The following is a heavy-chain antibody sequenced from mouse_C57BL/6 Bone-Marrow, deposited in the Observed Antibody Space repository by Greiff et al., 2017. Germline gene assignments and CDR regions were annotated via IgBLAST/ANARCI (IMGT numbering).Heavy chain of an antibody. Sequence: VQLKESGPELVKPGDSVKISCKASGYSFTGYFMNWVMQSHGKSLEWIGRINPYNGDTFYNQKFKGKATLTVDKSSSTAHMELRSLTSEDSAVYYCARYYGSSYDFDYWGQGTTLTVSS. CDR1: GYSFTGYF. CDR3: ARYYGSSYDFDY. D-gene: IGHD1-1*01. V-gene: IGHV1-20*01. CDR2: INPYNGDT. J-gene: IGHJ2*01.